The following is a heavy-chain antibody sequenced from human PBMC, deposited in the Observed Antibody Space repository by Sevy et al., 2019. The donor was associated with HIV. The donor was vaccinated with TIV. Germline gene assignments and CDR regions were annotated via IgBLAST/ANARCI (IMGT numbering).Heavy chain of an antibody. CDR3: AKVAVAGYFDY. Sequence: GGSLRLSCAVSGFSFDSYGMTWVRQAPGKGLEWVSGISGSGGSTYYADSVKGRFTISRDNSKNTLYLQMNSLRAEDTAVYYCAKVAVAGYFDYWGQGTLVTVSS. J-gene: IGHJ4*02. D-gene: IGHD6-19*01. CDR1: GFSFDSYG. V-gene: IGHV3-23*01. CDR2: ISGSGGST.